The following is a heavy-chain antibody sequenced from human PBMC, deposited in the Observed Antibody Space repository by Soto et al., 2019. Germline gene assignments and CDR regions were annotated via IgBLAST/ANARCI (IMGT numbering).Heavy chain of an antibody. Sequence: KSGGSLRLSCAGSGFNFTDYNMNWVRQAPGKGLEWVSSISSTGRYIYYGDSVRGRITVSRDNGKNSLFLQMNNLGAEDTAVYYCAREKCSSNNCYLVGYYGLDVWGQGTTVTVSS. CDR2: ISSTGRYI. J-gene: IGHJ6*02. V-gene: IGHV3-21*01. CDR1: GFNFTDYN. CDR3: AREKCSSNNCYLVGYYGLDV. D-gene: IGHD2-2*01.